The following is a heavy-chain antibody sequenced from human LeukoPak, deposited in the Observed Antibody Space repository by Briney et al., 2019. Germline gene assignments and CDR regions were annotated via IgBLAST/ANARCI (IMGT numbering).Heavy chain of an antibody. CDR3: AREYSSSSAYYMDV. J-gene: IGHJ6*03. V-gene: IGHV1-46*03. CDR2: INPSGGST. Sequence: ASVKVSFKASGYTFTSYYMHWVRQAPGQGLGWRGIINPSGGSTSYAHKFQGRVTMNRDKATSTVYMELSSLRSEDTAVYYCAREYSSSSAYYMDVWGKGTTVTVSS. CDR1: GYTFTSYY. D-gene: IGHD6-6*01.